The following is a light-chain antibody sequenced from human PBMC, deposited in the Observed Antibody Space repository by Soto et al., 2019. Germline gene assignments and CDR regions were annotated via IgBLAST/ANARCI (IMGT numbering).Light chain of an antibody. CDR1: QSVSSN. J-gene: IGKJ4*01. CDR2: GAS. V-gene: IGKV3-15*01. CDR3: QQYNNWPLT. Sequence: VMTQSPLSLPVTLVHPASISFRASQSVSSNLAWYQQKPGQAPRLLIYGASTRATGIPARFSGSGSGTEFTLTISSLQSEDFAVYYCQQYNNWPLTFGGGTKVDI.